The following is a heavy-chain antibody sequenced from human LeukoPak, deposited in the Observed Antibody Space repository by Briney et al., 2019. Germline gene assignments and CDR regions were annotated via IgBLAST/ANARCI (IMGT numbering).Heavy chain of an antibody. CDR2: IYYSGST. V-gene: IGHV4-39*01. D-gene: IGHD5-18*01. Sequence: PSETLSLTCTVSGGSISSSSYYWGWIRQPPGKGLEWIGSIYYSGSTYYNPSLKSRVTISVDTSKNQFSLKLSSVTAADTAVYYCARWIQLWLRGDYFDYWGQGTLVTVSS. CDR1: GGSISSSSYY. CDR3: ARWIQLWLRGDYFDY. J-gene: IGHJ4*02.